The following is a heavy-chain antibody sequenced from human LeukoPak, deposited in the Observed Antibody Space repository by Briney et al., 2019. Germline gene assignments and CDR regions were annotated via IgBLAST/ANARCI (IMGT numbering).Heavy chain of an antibody. CDR1: GYSFTSYW. J-gene: IGHJ4*02. CDR2: IFPGDSDT. D-gene: IGHD2-21*02. V-gene: IGHV5-51*01. CDR3: ARQARGDDDFDY. Sequence: GESLKISCKGSGYSFTSYWIGWVRQKSGKGLEWMGMIFPGDSDTRYSPSFQGQVTISADTSISTAYLQWSSLKASDTAMYYCARQARGDDDFDYWGQGTLVTVSS.